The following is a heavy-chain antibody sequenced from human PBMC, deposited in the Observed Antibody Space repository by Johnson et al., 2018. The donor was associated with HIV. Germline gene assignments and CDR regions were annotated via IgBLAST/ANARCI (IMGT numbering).Heavy chain of an antibody. Sequence: VQLVESGGGLVQPGGSLRLSCAASGFTFSSYAMSWVRQAPGKGLEWVSAISGSGGFSYYADSVKGRFTISIDNSKNTLYLQMNSLRAEDTALYYCARVVTMIVVDGGIEAFDIWGQGTMVTVSS. V-gene: IGHV3-23*04. J-gene: IGHJ3*02. D-gene: IGHD3-22*01. CDR1: GFTFSSYA. CDR2: ISGSGGFS. CDR3: ARVVTMIVVDGGIEAFDI.